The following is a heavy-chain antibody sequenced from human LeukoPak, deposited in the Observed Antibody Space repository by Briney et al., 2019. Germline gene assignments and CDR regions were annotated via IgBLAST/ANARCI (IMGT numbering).Heavy chain of an antibody. CDR2: INHSGST. D-gene: IGHD3-22*01. CDR1: GGSFSGYY. V-gene: IGHV4-34*01. Sequence: SETLSLTCAVYGGSFSGYYWSWIRQPPGKGLEWTGEINHSGSTNYNPSLKSRVTISVDTSKNQFSLKLSSVTAADTAVYYCARWSSGYYNYFDYWGQGTLVTVSS. J-gene: IGHJ4*02. CDR3: ARWSSGYYNYFDY.